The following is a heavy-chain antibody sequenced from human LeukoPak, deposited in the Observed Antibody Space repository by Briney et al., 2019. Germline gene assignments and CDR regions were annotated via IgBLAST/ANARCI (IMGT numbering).Heavy chain of an antibody. CDR1: GFAVSGNF. J-gene: IGHJ3*01. V-gene: IGHV3-66*02. CDR3: ARSESSSSRRAFDV. Sequence: GGSLRLSCAASGFAVSGNFMTWVRQAPGKGLEWVSGMFGGGSANYADSVRGRFTISRDNSKNTLYLQMSSLRPEDTAVYYCARSESSSSRRAFDVWGLGTKVTVSS. D-gene: IGHD6-6*01. CDR2: MFGGGSA.